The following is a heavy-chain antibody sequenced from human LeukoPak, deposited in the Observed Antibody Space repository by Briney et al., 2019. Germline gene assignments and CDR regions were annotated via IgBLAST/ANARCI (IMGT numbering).Heavy chain of an antibody. CDR1: GFTFSNYG. CDR2: IRYDGTNK. D-gene: IGHD3-10*01. CDR3: VKDHNFGSGEDLYYFMDV. V-gene: IGHV3-30*02. J-gene: IGHJ6*03. Sequence: GGSLRLSCAASGFTFSNYGMHWVRQAPGKGLEWVAFIRYDGTNKYYGDSVEGRFTISRDNSKNTLSLQMDSLRNADTAVYYCVKDHNFGSGEDLYYFMDVWGKGTTVTISS.